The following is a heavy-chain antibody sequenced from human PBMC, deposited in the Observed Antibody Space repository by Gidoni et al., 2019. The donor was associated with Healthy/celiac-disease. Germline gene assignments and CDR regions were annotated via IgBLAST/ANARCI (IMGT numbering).Heavy chain of an antibody. CDR2: ISGSGGST. Sequence: EVQLLESGGGLVPPGGSLRLSCAASGFTFSSYAMSWVRQAPGKGLEWVSAISGSGGSTYYADSVKGRFTISRDNSKNTLYLQMNSLRAEDTAVYYCAKKRLFYYDSSGYPPRDYWGQGTLVTVSS. V-gene: IGHV3-23*01. D-gene: IGHD3-22*01. CDR1: GFTFSSYA. J-gene: IGHJ4*02. CDR3: AKKRLFYYDSSGYPPRDY.